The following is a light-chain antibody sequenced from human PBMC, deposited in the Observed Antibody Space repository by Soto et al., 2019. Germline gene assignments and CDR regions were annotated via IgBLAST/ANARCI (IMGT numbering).Light chain of an antibody. CDR1: QSISSW. Sequence: DIQMTQSPSTLSASVGDRVTITCRASQSISSWLAWYQQKPGKAPKLLINKASSLESGVPSRFSGSGSGTEFTLTISSLQPDDFATYYCLQVKSFPRTFGQGTKVDNK. J-gene: IGKJ1*01. CDR3: LQVKSFPRT. V-gene: IGKV1-5*03. CDR2: KAS.